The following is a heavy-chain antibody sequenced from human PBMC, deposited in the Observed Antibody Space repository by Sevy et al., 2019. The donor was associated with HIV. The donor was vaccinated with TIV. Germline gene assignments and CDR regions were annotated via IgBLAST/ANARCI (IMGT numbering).Heavy chain of an antibody. CDR1: GYSFTSHW. D-gene: IGHD3-22*01. CDR2: IFPDDSDT. V-gene: IGHV5-51*01. CDR3: ATSRSGYFDSSGYYIY. J-gene: IGHJ4*02. Sequence: GESLKISCQGSGYSFTSHWIGWVRHMPGKGLEWMGIIFPDDSDTRYSPAFQGQVTFSADKSINTAYLQWSSLKAPDTAMYYCATSRSGYFDSSGYYIYGGQGTLVTVSS.